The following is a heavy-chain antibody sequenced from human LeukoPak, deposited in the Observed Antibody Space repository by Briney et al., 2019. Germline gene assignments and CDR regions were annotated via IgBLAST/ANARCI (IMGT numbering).Heavy chain of an antibody. V-gene: IGHV3-30*04. CDR3: ARAAGSYFY. Sequence: GGSLRLSCAASGFTFSSYATHWVRQAPGKGLEWVAVISYDGSNKYYADSVKGRFTISRDNSKNTLYLQMNSLRAEDTAVYYCARAAGSYFYWGQGTLVTVSS. D-gene: IGHD3-10*01. CDR1: GFTFSSYA. CDR2: ISYDGSNK. J-gene: IGHJ4*02.